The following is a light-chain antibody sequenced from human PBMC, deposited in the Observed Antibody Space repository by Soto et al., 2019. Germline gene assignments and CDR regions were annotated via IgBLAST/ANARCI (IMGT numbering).Light chain of an antibody. CDR3: QQYGSSPFT. J-gene: IGKJ2*01. Sequence: EIVLTQSPGTLSLSPGERATLSCRASQSVSSSYLVWYQQKPGQAPRLLIYGASSRATGIPDRFSGSGSGTDFTLTISRLEPEDFAVYYCQQYGSSPFTFGQGTKLGIK. CDR2: GAS. V-gene: IGKV3-20*01. CDR1: QSVSSSY.